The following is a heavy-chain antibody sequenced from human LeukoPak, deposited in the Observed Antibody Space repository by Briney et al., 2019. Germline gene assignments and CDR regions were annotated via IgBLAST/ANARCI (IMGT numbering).Heavy chain of an antibody. CDR3: ARDRYSGSGVFDY. CDR2: IYYSGST. Sequence: SETLSLTCTVSGGSISSSSYYWGWIRQPPGEGLEWIGTIYYSGSTYYNPSLKSRLTISLDTSNNQFSLKLSSVTAADTAVYYCARDRYSGSGVFDYWGQGTLVTVSS. J-gene: IGHJ4*02. CDR1: GGSISSSSYY. D-gene: IGHD1-26*01. V-gene: IGHV4-39*07.